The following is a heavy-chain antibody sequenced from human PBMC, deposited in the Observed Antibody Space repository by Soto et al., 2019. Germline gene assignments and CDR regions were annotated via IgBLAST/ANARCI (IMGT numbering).Heavy chain of an antibody. CDR3: AKVAGGDSSSWYMGGWFDP. J-gene: IGHJ5*02. CDR2: ISGSGGST. Sequence: GGSLRLSCAASGFTFSSYAMSWVRQAPGKGLEWVSAISGSGGSTYYADSVKGRFTISRDNSKNTLYLQMNSLRAEDTAVYYCAKVAGGDSSSWYMGGWFDPWGQGTLVTVSS. V-gene: IGHV3-23*01. CDR1: GFTFSSYA. D-gene: IGHD6-13*01.